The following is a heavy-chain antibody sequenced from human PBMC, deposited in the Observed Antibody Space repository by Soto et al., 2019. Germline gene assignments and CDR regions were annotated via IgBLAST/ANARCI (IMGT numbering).Heavy chain of an antibody. Sequence: PSETLSLTCTVSGGSISSYYWSWIRQPPGKGLEWIGYIYYSGSTNYNPSLKSRVTISVDTSKNQFSPKLSSVTAADTAVYYCARAVPTLGYCSSTSCYSWFDPWGQGTLVTVSS. CDR1: GGSISSYY. D-gene: IGHD2-2*02. CDR2: IYYSGST. CDR3: ARAVPTLGYCSSTSCYSWFDP. V-gene: IGHV4-59*01. J-gene: IGHJ5*02.